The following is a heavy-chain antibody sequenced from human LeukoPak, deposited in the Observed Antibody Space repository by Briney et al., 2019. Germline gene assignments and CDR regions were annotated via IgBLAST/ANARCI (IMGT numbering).Heavy chain of an antibody. CDR3: ARGCRSTCSYGLDY. CDR2: ISAYTGDT. Sequence: ASVKVSCKTSGFTFRSHGFTWVRQAAGQGLEWMGWISAYTGDTKSAQKFQGRITMTTDTTTSTAYMEMRSLRSDDTAVYYCARGCRSTCSYGLDYWGQGTLVTVSS. CDR1: GFTFRSHG. V-gene: IGHV1-18*01. D-gene: IGHD2-2*01. J-gene: IGHJ4*02.